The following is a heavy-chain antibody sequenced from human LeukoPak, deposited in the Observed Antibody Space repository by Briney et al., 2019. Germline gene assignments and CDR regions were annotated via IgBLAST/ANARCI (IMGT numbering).Heavy chain of an antibody. CDR2: ITGSGGNT. CDR3: AKWGDYDVLTGYYVSDY. D-gene: IGHD3-9*01. V-gene: IGHV3-23*01. J-gene: IGHJ4*02. Sequence: GGSLRLSCAASGLTLSNYAMSWVRQAPGKGLEWVPAITGSGGNTYYADSVKGRFTISRDNSKNTVFLQMNSLRAEDTAVYYCAKWGDYDVLTGYYVSDYWGQGTLVTVSS. CDR1: GLTLSNYA.